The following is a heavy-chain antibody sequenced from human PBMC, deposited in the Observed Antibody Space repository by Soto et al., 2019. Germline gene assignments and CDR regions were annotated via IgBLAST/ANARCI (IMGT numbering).Heavy chain of an antibody. CDR2: IKQDGSER. J-gene: IGHJ4*02. CDR3: ARENYFDY. Sequence: GGSLRLSCAASGFTFSSYWMGWVRQTPAKGLEWVANIKQDGSERYYVDSVKGRFTISRDNAKNSLYLQMNSLRAEDTAVYYCARENYFDYWGQGTVVIVTS. CDR1: GFTFSSYW. V-gene: IGHV3-7*04.